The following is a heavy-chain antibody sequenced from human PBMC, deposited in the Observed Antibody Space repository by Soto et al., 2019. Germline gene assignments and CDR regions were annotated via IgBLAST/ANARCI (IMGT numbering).Heavy chain of an antibody. J-gene: IGHJ3*02. CDR3: ARSMAARPKLDAFDI. CDR1: GYTFTSYD. V-gene: IGHV1-8*01. CDR2: MNPNSGNT. Sequence: ASVKVSCKASGYTFTSYDINWVRQATGQGLEWMGWMNPNSGNTGYAQKFQGRVTMTRNTSLSTAYMELSSLRSEDTAVYYCARSMAARPKLDAFDIWGQGTMVTVSS. D-gene: IGHD6-6*01.